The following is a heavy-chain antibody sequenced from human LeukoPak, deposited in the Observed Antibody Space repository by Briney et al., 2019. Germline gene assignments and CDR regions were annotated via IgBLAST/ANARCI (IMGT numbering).Heavy chain of an antibody. CDR1: GFTFSGYS. Sequence: PGGSLRLSCGASGFTFSGYSMNWVRQAPGKGLEWVSYISSTSSIISYVDSVRGRFTISRDNAKNSLYLQMNSLRDEDTAVYYCVRESSYAINIWGQGTMVTVSS. V-gene: IGHV3-48*02. CDR2: ISSTSSII. J-gene: IGHJ3*02. CDR3: VRESSYAINI.